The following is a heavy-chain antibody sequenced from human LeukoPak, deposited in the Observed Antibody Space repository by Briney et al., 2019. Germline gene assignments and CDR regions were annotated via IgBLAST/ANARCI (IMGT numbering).Heavy chain of an antibody. Sequence: SETLSLTCAVYGGSFSGYYWSWIRQPPGKGLEWIGSIYYSGSTYYNPSLKSRVTISVDTSKNQFSLKLSSVTAADTAVYYCAREVAVKYQLLSNAFDIWGQGTMVTVSS. CDR3: AREVAVKYQLLSNAFDI. CDR1: GGSFSGYY. J-gene: IGHJ3*02. CDR2: IYYSGST. V-gene: IGHV4-34*01. D-gene: IGHD2-2*01.